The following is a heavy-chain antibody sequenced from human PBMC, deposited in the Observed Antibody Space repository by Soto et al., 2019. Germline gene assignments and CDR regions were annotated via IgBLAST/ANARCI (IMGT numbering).Heavy chain of an antibody. CDR2: NNPISDGT. CDR3: ARGLCGTRETV. D-gene: IGHD1-1*01. J-gene: IGHJ4*02. CDR1: GYTFTCFY. V-gene: IGHV1-2*02. Sequence: ASVKVSCKGSGYTFTCFYMHWVRQAPGQGLEWMGWNNPISDGTSYAQKLQGRVTMTRDTSISTAYMELSRLTSDETAVYYCARGLCGTRETVWGQGTPVTVSS.